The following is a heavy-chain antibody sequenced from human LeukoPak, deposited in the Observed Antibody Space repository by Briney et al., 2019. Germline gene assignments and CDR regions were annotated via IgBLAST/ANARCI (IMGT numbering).Heavy chain of an antibody. J-gene: IGHJ3*02. CDR2: IIPILGIA. Sequence: SVKVSCKASGGTFSSYIISWVRQAPGQGLEWMGRIIPILGIANYAQKFQGRVTITADKSTSAAYMELSSLRSEDTAVYYCAGRTYCGGDCFSAFDIWGQGTMVTVSS. V-gene: IGHV1-69*02. D-gene: IGHD2-21*02. CDR1: GGTFSSYI. CDR3: AGRTYCGGDCFSAFDI.